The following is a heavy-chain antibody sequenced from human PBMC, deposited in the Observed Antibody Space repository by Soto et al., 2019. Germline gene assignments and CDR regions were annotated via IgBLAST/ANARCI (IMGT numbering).Heavy chain of an antibody. CDR2: IRSSSSTI. V-gene: IGHV3-48*02. CDR1: GFTFSSYS. D-gene: IGHD6-13*01. CDR3: AREDRLYSSSCI. Sequence: GGSLRLSCAASGFTFSSYSMNWVRQAPGKGLEWGSYIRSSSSTIYYADSVKGRFTISRDNAKNSLYLQMNSLRDEDTAVYYCAREDRLYSSSCIWGQGTMVTVSS. J-gene: IGHJ3*02.